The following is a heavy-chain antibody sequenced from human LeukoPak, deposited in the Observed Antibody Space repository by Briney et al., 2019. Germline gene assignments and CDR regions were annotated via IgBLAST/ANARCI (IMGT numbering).Heavy chain of an antibody. CDR2: ISGSGGST. CDR3: ARKVYYYGSGRGSYNWFDP. CDR1: GFTFSTYG. J-gene: IGHJ5*02. D-gene: IGHD3-10*01. Sequence: GGSLRLSCAASGFTFSTYGMSWVRQAPGKGLEWVSAISGSGGSTYYADSVKGRFTISRDNSKNTLYLQMNSLRAEDTAVYYCARKVYYYGSGRGSYNWFDPWGQGTLVTVSS. V-gene: IGHV3-23*01.